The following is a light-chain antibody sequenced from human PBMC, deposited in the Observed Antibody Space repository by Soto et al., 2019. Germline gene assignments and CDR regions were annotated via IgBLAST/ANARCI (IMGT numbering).Light chain of an antibody. J-gene: IGKJ1*01. CDR3: QEHGSGWT. Sequence: EIVLTQYPGALSLSPGERGTLSCRACQSVSSSYLAWYQQKPGQAPRLLTYGASSRATGIPDRFSGSWSGTDFTITISRLEPEDFAVYYCQEHGSGWTFGQGTKVDIK. CDR2: GAS. CDR1: QSVSSSY. V-gene: IGKV3-20*01.